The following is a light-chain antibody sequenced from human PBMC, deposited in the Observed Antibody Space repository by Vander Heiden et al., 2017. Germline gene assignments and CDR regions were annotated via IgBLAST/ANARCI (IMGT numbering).Light chain of an antibody. J-gene: IGKJ1*01. CDR3: QQYGSSPWT. CDR2: GAS. V-gene: IGKV3-20*01. CDR1: QSVSSSY. Sequence: EIVFPLSPGTLALSPGESATLSCRASQSVSSSYLAWYQQKPGQAPRLLIYGASSRATGIPDRFSGSGSGTDFTLTISRLEPEDFAVYYCQQYGSSPWTFGQGTKVEIK.